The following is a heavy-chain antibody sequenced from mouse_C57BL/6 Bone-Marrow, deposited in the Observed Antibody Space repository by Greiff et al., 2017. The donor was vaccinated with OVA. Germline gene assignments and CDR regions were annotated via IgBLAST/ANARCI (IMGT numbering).Heavy chain of an antibody. V-gene: IGHV1-54*01. CDR1: GYAFTNYL. CDR3: ARFWDYYGDY. J-gene: IGHJ2*01. D-gene: IGHD4-1*01. Sequence: QVQLQQSGAELVRPGTSVKVSCKASGYAFTNYLIEWVKQRPGQGLEWIGVINPGSGGTNYNEKFKGKATLTADKSSSTAYMQLSSLTSEDSAVYFCARFWDYYGDYWGQGTTLTVSS. CDR2: INPGSGGT.